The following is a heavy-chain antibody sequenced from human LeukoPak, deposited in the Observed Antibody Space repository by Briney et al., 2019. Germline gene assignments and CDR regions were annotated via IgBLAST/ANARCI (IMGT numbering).Heavy chain of an antibody. D-gene: IGHD3/OR15-3a*01. V-gene: IGHV1-2*02. CDR1: GYTFTGYY. CDR3: ARGHWTDPSFDY. CDR2: INPNSGYT. J-gene: IGHJ4*02. Sequence: ASVKVSCKASGYTFTGYYMYWVRQAPGQGLEWMGWINPNSGYTNYAQNFQGRVTMTRDTSISTAYMELSRLISDDTAVYYCARGHWTDPSFDYWGQGTLVTVSS.